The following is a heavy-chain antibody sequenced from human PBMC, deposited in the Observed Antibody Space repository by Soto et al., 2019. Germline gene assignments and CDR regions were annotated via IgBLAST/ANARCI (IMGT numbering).Heavy chain of an antibody. CDR3: AKVRARIVVLPAANPDNFDY. CDR1: GFTFSSYA. CDR2: ISGSGGST. J-gene: IGHJ4*02. V-gene: IGHV3-23*01. Sequence: PGGSLRLSCAASGFTFSSYAMSWVRQAPGKGLEWVSAISGSGGSTYYADSVKGRFTISRDNSKNTLYLQMNSLRAEDTAVYYCAKVRARIVVLPAANPDNFDYWGQGTLVTVSS. D-gene: IGHD2-2*01.